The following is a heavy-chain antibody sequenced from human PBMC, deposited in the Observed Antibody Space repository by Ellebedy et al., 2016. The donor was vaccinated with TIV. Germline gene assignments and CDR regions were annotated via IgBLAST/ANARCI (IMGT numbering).Heavy chain of an antibody. CDR3: ARDPFGGGGRLLWFGEL. V-gene: IGHV1-69*13. J-gene: IGHJ4*02. CDR2: IIPIFGTA. D-gene: IGHD3-10*01. Sequence: SVKVSCXASGGTFSSYAISWVRQAPGQGLEWMGGIIPIFGTANYAQKFQGRVTITADESTSTAYMELSSLRSEDTAVYYCARDPFGGGGRLLWFGELWGQGTLVTVSS. CDR1: GGTFSSYA.